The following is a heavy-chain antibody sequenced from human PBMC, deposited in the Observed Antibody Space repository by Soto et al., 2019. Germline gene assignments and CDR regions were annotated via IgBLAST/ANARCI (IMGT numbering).Heavy chain of an antibody. J-gene: IGHJ4*02. D-gene: IGHD6-13*01. CDR3: ARDRVLYSSSISQN. CDR1: GYSFTSYG. V-gene: IGHV1-3*01. Sequence: ASVKVSCKASGYSFTSYGIGWVRQAPGQRLEWMGWINAGNGNTKYSQKFQGRVTITRDTSASTAYMELSSLRSEDTAVYYCARDRVLYSSSISQNWGQGTLVTVS. CDR2: INAGNGNT.